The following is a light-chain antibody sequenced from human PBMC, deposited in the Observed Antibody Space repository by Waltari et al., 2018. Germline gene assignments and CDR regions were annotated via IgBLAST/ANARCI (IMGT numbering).Light chain of an antibody. Sequence: QLVLTQSPSASASLGASVKLTCTLSSGHSTTVLAWLQKRPERGPRYLMKVNSDGSHNKGDEIPDRFSGSSSGAEHYLTISSLQSEDEADYYCQTGGHGTWVFGGGTKLTVL. CDR3: QTGGHGTWV. CDR2: VNSDGSH. J-gene: IGLJ3*02. V-gene: IGLV4-69*01. CDR1: SGHSTTV.